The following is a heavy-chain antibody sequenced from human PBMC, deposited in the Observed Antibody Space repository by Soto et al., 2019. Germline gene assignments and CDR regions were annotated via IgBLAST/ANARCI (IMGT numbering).Heavy chain of an antibody. D-gene: IGHD6-19*01. CDR2: INPNSGDT. CDR1: GYTFTGYY. V-gene: IGHV1-2*02. CDR3: ARREQWLENFDY. Sequence: QVQLVQSGAEVKKPGASVKVSCKTSGYTFTGYYIHWIRQAPGQGLEWMGWINPNSGDTNYSQDFQGRVTMTSDTSFTTDYVELTRLRSDDTAVYSCARREQWLENFDYWGQGTLVTVSS. J-gene: IGHJ4*02.